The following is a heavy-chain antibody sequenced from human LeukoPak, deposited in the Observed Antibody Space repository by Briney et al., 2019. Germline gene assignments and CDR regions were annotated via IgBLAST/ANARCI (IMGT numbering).Heavy chain of an antibody. D-gene: IGHD3-3*01. CDR3: TGGVTIFGVVGYFDY. CDR2: ISYDGNSQ. CDR1: GFTFSSYA. J-gene: IGHJ4*02. V-gene: IGHV3-30-3*01. Sequence: PGGSLRLSCAASGFTFSSYAMSWVRQAPGKGLEWVAVISYDGNSQYYADSVKGRFTISRDNSKNTIFLQMNSLRAEDTAIYFCTGGVTIFGVVGYFDYWGQGTLVTVSS.